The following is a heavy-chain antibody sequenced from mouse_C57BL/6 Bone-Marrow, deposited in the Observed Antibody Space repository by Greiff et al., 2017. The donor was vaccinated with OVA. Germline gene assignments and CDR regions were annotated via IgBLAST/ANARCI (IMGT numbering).Heavy chain of an antibody. D-gene: IGHD1-1*01. V-gene: IGHV1-26*01. CDR2: INPNNGGT. CDR3: ARRDTTVVAHWYFDV. CDR1: GYTFTDYY. Sequence: VQLQQSGPELVKPGASVKISCKASGYTFTDYYMNWVKQSHGKSLEWIGDINPNNGGTSYNQKFKGKATLTVDKSSSTDYMELRSLTSEDSAVYYCARRDTTVVAHWYFDVWGTGTTVTVSS. J-gene: IGHJ1*03.